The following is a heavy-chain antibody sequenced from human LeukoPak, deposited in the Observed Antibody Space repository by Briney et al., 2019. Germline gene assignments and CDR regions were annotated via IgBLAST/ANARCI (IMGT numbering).Heavy chain of an antibody. D-gene: IGHD3-22*01. Sequence: KTGGSLRLSCAASGFAFSDYYMTWIRQAPGKGLEWVSYISSGSTYTNYGDAVKGRFIISRDNAKNSLYLQMNSLRAEDTAVYYCASSSRPGRYDSSGYYGFDIWGQGTMVTVSS. CDR1: GFAFSDYY. J-gene: IGHJ3*02. CDR3: ASSSRPGRYDSSGYYGFDI. CDR2: ISSGSTYT. V-gene: IGHV3-11*06.